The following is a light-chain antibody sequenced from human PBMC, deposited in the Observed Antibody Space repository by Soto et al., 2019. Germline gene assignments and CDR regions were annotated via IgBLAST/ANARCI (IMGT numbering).Light chain of an antibody. V-gene: IGKV1-13*02. CDR1: QGISSA. J-gene: IGKJ4*01. CDR3: QQFNSYPL. Sequence: AIQLTQSPSSLSASVGDRITITCRASQGISSALAWYQQKPGKAPKLLIYDASSLESGVPSRFSGSGSGTDFTLTISRLQPEDFAPYYCQQFNSYPLFGGGTKVEIK. CDR2: DAS.